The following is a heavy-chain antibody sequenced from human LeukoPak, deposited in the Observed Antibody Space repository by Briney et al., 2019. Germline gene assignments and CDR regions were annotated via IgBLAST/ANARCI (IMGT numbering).Heavy chain of an antibody. J-gene: IGHJ5*02. CDR2: ISSSSSYI. Sequence: GGSLRLSCAASGFTFSSYAMNWVRQAPGKGLEWVSSISSSSSYIYYADSVKGRFTISRDNAKNTVYLQMNSLRAEDTAVYYCARDYVSGSFGPWGQGTLVTVSS. CDR3: ARDYVSGSFGP. D-gene: IGHD3-10*01. CDR1: GFTFSSYA. V-gene: IGHV3-21*06.